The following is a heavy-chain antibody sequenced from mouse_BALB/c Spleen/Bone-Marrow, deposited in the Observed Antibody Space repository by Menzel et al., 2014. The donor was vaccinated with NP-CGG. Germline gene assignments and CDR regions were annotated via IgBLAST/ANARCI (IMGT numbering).Heavy chain of an antibody. CDR1: GYTFTSYY. J-gene: IGHJ3*01. Sequence: VQGVESGAELVKPGASVKLSCKASGYTFTSYYMYWVKQRPGQGLEWIGEINPSNGGTNFNEKFKSKATLTVDKSSSTAYMQLRSLASGDSAVCYWTRENYGFAYWGQGTLVTVSA. D-gene: IGHD1-1*02. V-gene: IGHV1S81*02. CDR3: TRENYGFAY. CDR2: INPSNGGT.